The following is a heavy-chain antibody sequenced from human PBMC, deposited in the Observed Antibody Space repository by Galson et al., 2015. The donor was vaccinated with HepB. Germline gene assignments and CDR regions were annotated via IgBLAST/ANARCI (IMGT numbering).Heavy chain of an antibody. CDR1: GYTFTSYY. J-gene: IGHJ5*02. Sequence: SVKVSCKASGYTFTSYYMHWVRQAPGQGLEWVGIINPSGGSTSYAQKFQGRVTMTRDTSTSTVYMELSSLRSEDTAVYYCARAPNYGDYERGGFDPWGQGTLVTVSS. V-gene: IGHV1-46*01. CDR3: ARAPNYGDYERGGFDP. D-gene: IGHD4-17*01. CDR2: INPSGGST.